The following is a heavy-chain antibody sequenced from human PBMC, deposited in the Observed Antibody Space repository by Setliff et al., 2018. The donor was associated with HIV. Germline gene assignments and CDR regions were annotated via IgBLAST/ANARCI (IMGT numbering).Heavy chain of an antibody. CDR1: RFTFSDDY. D-gene: IGHD2-15*01. V-gene: IGHV3-11*04. Sequence: GSLRLSCAASRFTFSDDYMSWIRQIPGKGLEWVSYISGSGSVIFYADSVKGRFTISRDNAKNSLYLQMNSLRAEDTAAYYCTRGVDSDYWGQGTQVTVS. CDR2: ISGSGSVI. J-gene: IGHJ4*02. CDR3: TRGVDSDY.